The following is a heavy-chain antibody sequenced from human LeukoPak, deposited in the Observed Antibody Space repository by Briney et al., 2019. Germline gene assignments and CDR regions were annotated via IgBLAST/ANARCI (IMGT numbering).Heavy chain of an antibody. CDR3: TRDAYCGGDCYRPNFDY. CDR1: GITFSSYG. V-gene: IGHV3-33*01. J-gene: IGHJ4*02. D-gene: IGHD2-21*01. Sequence: GGSLRLSCAVSGITFSSYGMQWVRQAPGKGLEWVADIWFDGSNKYYADSVKGRFTISRDNSKNTVFLQMNSLRAEDTALYYCTRDAYCGGDCYRPNFDYWGQGTLVTVSS. CDR2: IWFDGSNK.